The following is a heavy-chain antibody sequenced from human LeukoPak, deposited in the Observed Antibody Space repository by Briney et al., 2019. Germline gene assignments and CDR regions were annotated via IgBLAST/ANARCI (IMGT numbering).Heavy chain of an antibody. CDR2: INPNSGGT. Sequence: ASVKVSRKASGYTFTGYYMHWVRQAPGQGLEWMGWINPNSGGTNYAQKFQGRVTMTRGTSISTAYMELSRLRSDDTAVYYCARVSHSDWLYFDYWGQGTLVTVSS. CDR1: GYTFTGYY. V-gene: IGHV1-2*02. CDR3: ARVSHSDWLYFDY. D-gene: IGHD2-21*02. J-gene: IGHJ4*02.